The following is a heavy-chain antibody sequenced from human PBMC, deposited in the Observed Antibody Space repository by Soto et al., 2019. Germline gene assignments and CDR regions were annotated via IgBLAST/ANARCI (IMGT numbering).Heavy chain of an antibody. D-gene: IGHD2-15*01. Sequence: GGSLRLSCAASGFTFSSYAMSWVRQAPGKGLEWVSAISGSGGSTYYADSVKGRFTISRDNSKNTLYLQMNSLRAEDTAVYYCARDRGQPYCSGGSCYPTPYYYYYGMDVWGQGTTVTVSS. J-gene: IGHJ6*02. CDR1: GFTFSSYA. CDR3: ARDRGQPYCSGGSCYPTPYYYYYGMDV. V-gene: IGHV3-23*01. CDR2: ISGSGGST.